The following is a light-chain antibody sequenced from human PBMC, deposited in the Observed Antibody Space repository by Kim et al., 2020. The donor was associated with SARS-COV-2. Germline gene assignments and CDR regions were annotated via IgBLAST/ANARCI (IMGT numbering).Light chain of an antibody. V-gene: IGKV3-11*01. Sequence: LSPGERAPRSCRASGSVSGSLVWYQQKPGRAPRLVIYNTFNRATGIPARFSGSGSGTDFTLTISSPEPEDFAVYYCQQRTSWPLTFGGGTKVDIK. J-gene: IGKJ4*01. CDR1: GSVSGS. CDR3: QQRTSWPLT. CDR2: NTF.